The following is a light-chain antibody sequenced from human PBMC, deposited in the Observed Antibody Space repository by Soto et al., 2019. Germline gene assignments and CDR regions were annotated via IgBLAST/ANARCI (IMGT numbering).Light chain of an antibody. CDR2: GAS. J-gene: IGKJ1*01. CDR3: QQYGSSRWT. CDR1: QSVSSSY. V-gene: IGKV3-20*01. Sequence: PGERVTLSCRASQSVSSSYLTWYQQKPGQAPRLIIYGASTRATGIPARFSGSGSGTDFTLTISRLEPEDVAVYYCQQYGSSRWTLGQGTKVDIK.